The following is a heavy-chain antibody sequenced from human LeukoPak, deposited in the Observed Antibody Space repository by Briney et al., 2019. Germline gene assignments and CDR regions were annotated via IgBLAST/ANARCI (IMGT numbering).Heavy chain of an antibody. Sequence: SVKVSCKAPGGTFNNYAITWVRQAPGQGLEWMGRIIPRLGVATYAQKFQGRVTITTDESTSTAYMELSSLRSEDTAVYYCARKYSSSSGYYYYYYYMDVWGKGTTVTVSS. J-gene: IGHJ6*03. V-gene: IGHV1-69*04. CDR1: GGTFNNYA. CDR3: ARKYSSSSGYYYYYYYMDV. CDR2: IIPRLGVA. D-gene: IGHD6-6*01.